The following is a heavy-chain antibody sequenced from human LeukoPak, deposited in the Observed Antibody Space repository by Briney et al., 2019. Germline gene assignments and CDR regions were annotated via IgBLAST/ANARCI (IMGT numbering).Heavy chain of an antibody. CDR1: GFTFSNAW. V-gene: IGHV3-7*01. D-gene: IGHD3-16*01. CDR3: ASQSYARFDP. Sequence: GGSLRLSCAASGFTFSNAWMSWVRQAPGKGLEWVGNIKADGSEAYHVDSVKGRFTISRDNARNSLFLQMNSLRVEDTAVYYCASQSYARFDPWGQGTLVTVSS. J-gene: IGHJ5*02. CDR2: IKADGSEA.